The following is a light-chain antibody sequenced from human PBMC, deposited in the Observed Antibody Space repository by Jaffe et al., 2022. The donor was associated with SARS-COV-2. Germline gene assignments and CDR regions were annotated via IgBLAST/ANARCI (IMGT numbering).Light chain of an antibody. CDR3: QEYNSYSYT. Sequence: DIQMTQSPSTLSASVGDRVTFTCRASQSIGNWLAWYQQKPGKAPKLLIYKTSILESGVPSRFSGSGSGTEFTLTVSSLQPDDFGTYYCQEYNSYSYTFGQGTRLQIK. CDR2: KTS. CDR1: QSIGNW. V-gene: IGKV1-5*03. J-gene: IGKJ2*01.